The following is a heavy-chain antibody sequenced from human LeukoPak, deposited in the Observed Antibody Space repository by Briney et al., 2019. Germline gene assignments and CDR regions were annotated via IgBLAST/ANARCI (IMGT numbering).Heavy chain of an antibody. D-gene: IGHD7-27*01. CDR1: GGSISSGGYY. CDR2: IYHTGSA. CDR3: VRGNWGSPGFDI. Sequence: SETLSLTCTVSGGSISSGGYYWNWIRQHPGKGLEWIGYIYHTGSAYYNTSLHSRVTISVDTSRNQFSLKLSSVTAADTAVYYCVRGNWGSPGFDIWGQGTMVIVSS. V-gene: IGHV4-31*03. J-gene: IGHJ3*02.